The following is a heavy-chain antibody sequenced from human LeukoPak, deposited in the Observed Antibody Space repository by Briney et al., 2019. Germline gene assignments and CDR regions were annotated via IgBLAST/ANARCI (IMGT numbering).Heavy chain of an antibody. Sequence: GGSLRLSCAASGFTFSSYAITWVRQAPGKGLEWVSTISGSGASTYYADSVKGRFTISRDNSKNTLYLQMNSLRAEDTAVYYCAKDHRGYAWELPDDAFDVWGQGTVVTVSS. CDR2: ISGSGAST. CDR3: AKDHRGYAWELPDDAFDV. CDR1: GFTFSSYA. V-gene: IGHV3-23*01. D-gene: IGHD1-26*01. J-gene: IGHJ3*01.